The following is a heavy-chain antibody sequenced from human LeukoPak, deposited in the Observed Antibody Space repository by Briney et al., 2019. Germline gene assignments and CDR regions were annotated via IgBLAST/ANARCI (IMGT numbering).Heavy chain of an antibody. D-gene: IGHD2-2*01. CDR1: GFTFSSYD. Sequence: GGSLRLSCAASGFTFSSYDMHWVRQATGKGLEWVSRIGTTGDTYYRGSVKGRFTISRENAKNTLYLQMNSLRAEDTAVYYCARGRVVVPAAGDDAFDVWGQETMVTVSS. J-gene: IGHJ3*01. V-gene: IGHV3-13*01. CDR2: IGTTGDT. CDR3: ARGRVVVPAAGDDAFDV.